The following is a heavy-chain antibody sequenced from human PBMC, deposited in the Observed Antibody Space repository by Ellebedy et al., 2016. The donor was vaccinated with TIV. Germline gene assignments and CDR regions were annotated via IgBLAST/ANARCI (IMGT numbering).Heavy chain of an antibody. D-gene: IGHD4-17*01. CDR1: GFSFDLYA. J-gene: IGHJ6*02. CDR2: ISGSGDST. CDR3: AKDAPTGYGDSDSVHYYYGMDV. Sequence: GGSLRLXXAASGFSFDLYAMNWVRQAPGKGLEWVSSISGSGDSTYYADSVKGRFTISRDNSRNRLFLHMNSLRVDDTAVYYCAKDAPTGYGDSDSVHYYYGMDVWGQGTTVTVSS. V-gene: IGHV3-23*01.